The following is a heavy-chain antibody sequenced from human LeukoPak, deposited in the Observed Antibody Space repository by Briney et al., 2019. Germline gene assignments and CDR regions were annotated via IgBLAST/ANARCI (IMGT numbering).Heavy chain of an antibody. CDR2: IYTSGST. CDR3: ARGDSSGWISRF. Sequence: SETLYLTCTVSGGSISSGSYYWSWIRQPAGKGLEWIGRIYTSGSTNYNPSLKSRVTISVDTSKNQFSLKLSSVTAADTAVYYCARGDSSGWISRFWGQGTLVTVSS. V-gene: IGHV4-61*02. CDR1: GGSISSGSYY. D-gene: IGHD6-19*01. J-gene: IGHJ4*02.